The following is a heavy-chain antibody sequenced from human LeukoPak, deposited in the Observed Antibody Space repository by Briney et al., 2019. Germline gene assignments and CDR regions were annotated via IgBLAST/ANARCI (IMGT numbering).Heavy chain of an antibody. CDR2: ISAYSDNT. D-gene: IGHD2-15*01. CDR1: GYTFLNYG. V-gene: IGHV1-18*01. Sequence: ASVKVSCKASGYTFLNYGISWVRQAPGQGLEWMGWISAYSDNTKHAQKFQGRVTMTTDTSTSTAYMELRSLRSDDTAVYYCTRDWYCSGGSCSDCFDPWGQGTLVTVSS. J-gene: IGHJ5*02. CDR3: TRDWYCSGGSCSDCFDP.